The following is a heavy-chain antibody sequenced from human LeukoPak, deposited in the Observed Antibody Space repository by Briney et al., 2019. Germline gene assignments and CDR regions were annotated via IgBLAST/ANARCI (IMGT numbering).Heavy chain of an antibody. D-gene: IGHD6-13*01. CDR2: ISGSGGST. V-gene: IGHV3-23*01. Sequence: GGSLRLSCAASGLTFRSYAMSWVRQAPGKGLEWVSAISGSGGSTYYADSVKGRFTISRDNSKNTPYLQMNSLRAEDTAVYYCAKVGSSSWYVPYYFDYWGQGTLVTVSS. CDR1: GLTFRSYA. J-gene: IGHJ4*02. CDR3: AKVGSSSWYVPYYFDY.